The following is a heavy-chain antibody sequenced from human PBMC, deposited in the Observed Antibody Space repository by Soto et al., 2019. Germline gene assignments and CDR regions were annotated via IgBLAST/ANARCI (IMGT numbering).Heavy chain of an antibody. CDR3: ARHLFVTHDLDI. CDR2: IYSSGST. Sequence: QVQLQESGPGLVKPSETLSLTCTVSSGSISDYYWSWIRQPPGKGLEWIGDIYSSGSTNYNPSLKSRVTISVDTSKNQFSLKLSSVTAADTAVYYCARHLFVTHDLDIWGQGTMVTVSS. J-gene: IGHJ3*02. D-gene: IGHD2-21*02. CDR1: SGSISDYY. V-gene: IGHV4-59*08.